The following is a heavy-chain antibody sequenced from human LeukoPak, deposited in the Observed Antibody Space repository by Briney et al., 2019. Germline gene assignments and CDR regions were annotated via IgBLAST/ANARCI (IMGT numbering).Heavy chain of an antibody. V-gene: IGHV4-30-4*05. Sequence: CNGIRQRPGKGLEWMGYTYFTGSTYYNPSLQSRLIISADTSMTQFSLRLRSVTAADTAVYYCARVSFTYGPLDSWGPGILVTVSS. CDR3: ARVSFTYGPLDS. CDR2: TYFTGST. D-gene: IGHD4-17*01. J-gene: IGHJ4*02.